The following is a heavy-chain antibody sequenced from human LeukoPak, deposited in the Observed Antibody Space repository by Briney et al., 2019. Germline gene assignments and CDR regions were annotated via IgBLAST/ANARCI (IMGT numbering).Heavy chain of an antibody. Sequence: EAGGSLRLSCAASGFTFSSRAMSWVRQAPGKGLEWVSGINGGNINTYYADSVKGRFTISRDNSKSTLYLQMNSLRVEDTAVYYCTKTSYDTVWGGYRSHDYWGRGTLVIVSS. V-gene: IGHV3-23*01. J-gene: IGHJ4*02. CDR1: GFTFSSRA. CDR3: TKTSYDTVWGGYRSHDY. CDR2: INGGNINT. D-gene: IGHD3-16*02.